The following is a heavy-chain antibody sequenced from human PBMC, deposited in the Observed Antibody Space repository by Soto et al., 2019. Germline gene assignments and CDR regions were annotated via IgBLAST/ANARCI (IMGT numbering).Heavy chain of an antibody. Sequence: GGSLRLSCAASGFTFSSYGMHWVRQAPGKGLEWVAVIWYDGSNKYYADSVKGRFTISRDNSKNTLYLQMNSLRAEDTAVYYYAREGRPGHFDYWGQGTLVTVSS. J-gene: IGHJ4*02. CDR1: GFTFSSYG. CDR3: AREGRPGHFDY. CDR2: IWYDGSNK. V-gene: IGHV3-33*01. D-gene: IGHD6-6*01.